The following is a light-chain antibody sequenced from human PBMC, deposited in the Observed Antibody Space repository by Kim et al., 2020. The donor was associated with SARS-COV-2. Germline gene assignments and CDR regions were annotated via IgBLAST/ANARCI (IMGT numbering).Light chain of an antibody. CDR3: QTWGTGIRV. CDR2: LDSDGSH. J-gene: IGLJ3*02. V-gene: IGLV4-69*01. CDR1: SGHNNYA. Sequence: ASVKLTCTLSSGHNNYAIAWHQQQPEKGPRYLMKLDSDGSHSKGDGIPDRFSGSSSGAERYLTISSLQSEDEADYYCQTWGTGIRVFGGGTQLTVL.